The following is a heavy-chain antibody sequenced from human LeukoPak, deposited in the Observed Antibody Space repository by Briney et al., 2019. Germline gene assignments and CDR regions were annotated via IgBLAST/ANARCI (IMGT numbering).Heavy chain of an antibody. V-gene: IGHV1-18*01. CDR3: ARDNPYYDSSGYYFFDY. D-gene: IGHD3-22*01. CDR1: GYTFTSYG. J-gene: IGHJ4*02. Sequence: ASVKVSCKASGYTFTSYGISWVRQAPGQGLEWMGWISAYNGNTNYAQKLQDRVTMTTDTSTSTAYMELRSLRSGDTAVYYCARDNPYYDSSGYYFFDYWGQGTLVTVSS. CDR2: ISAYNGNT.